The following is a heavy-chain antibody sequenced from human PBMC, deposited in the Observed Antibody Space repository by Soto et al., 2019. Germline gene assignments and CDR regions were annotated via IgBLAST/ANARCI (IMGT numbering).Heavy chain of an antibody. D-gene: IGHD6-19*01. J-gene: IGHJ4*02. Sequence: ASVKVSCKASGYTFPSYGISWVRQAPGQGLEWMGWISDYNVNTNYAQKLQGRVTMTTDTSTSTAYMELRSLRSDDTAVYYCARVCSSGWCLHDYWGQGSLVIGSS. CDR1: GYTFPSYG. CDR3: ARVCSSGWCLHDY. V-gene: IGHV1-18*01. CDR2: ISDYNVNT.